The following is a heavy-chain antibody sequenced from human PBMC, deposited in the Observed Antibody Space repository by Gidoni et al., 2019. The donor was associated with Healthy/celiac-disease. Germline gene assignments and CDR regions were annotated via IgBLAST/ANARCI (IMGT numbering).Heavy chain of an antibody. Sequence: QVQLVQSGAEVKKPGASVKVYCKASGYTFTSYDINWVRQATGQGLEWMGGMNPNRGNTDYAQNFQGRVTMTRNTSRSTAYMELSSLRSEDTAVYYFARVSYKMVRGVGYWGQGTLVTVSS. CDR3: ARVSYKMVRGVGY. D-gene: IGHD3-10*01. J-gene: IGHJ4*02. V-gene: IGHV1-8*01. CDR1: GYTFTSYD. CDR2: MNPNRGNT.